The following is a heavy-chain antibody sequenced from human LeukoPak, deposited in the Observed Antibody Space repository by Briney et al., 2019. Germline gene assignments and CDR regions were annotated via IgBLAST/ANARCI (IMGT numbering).Heavy chain of an antibody. CDR1: GYSFILYG. V-gene: IGHV1-18*01. D-gene: IGHD4-11*01. Sequence: ASVKVSCKTSGYSFILYGISWVRQAPGQGPEWMGWISTSTGDTKYTQKFQGRVTLTTDTSTSTAYMELSSLGSGDTAVYYCARDDNYGIFVNVDYWGQGTLVTVSS. CDR3: ARDDNYGIFVNVDY. J-gene: IGHJ4*02. CDR2: ISTSTGDT.